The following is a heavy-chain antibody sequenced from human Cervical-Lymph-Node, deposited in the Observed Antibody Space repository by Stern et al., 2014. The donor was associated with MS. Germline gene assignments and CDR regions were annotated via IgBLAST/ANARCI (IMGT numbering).Heavy chain of an antibody. V-gene: IGHV4-34*01. CDR2: INHSGST. Sequence: QVQLQQWGAGLLKPSETLSLTCAVYGGSFSGYYWSWIRQPPGKGLEWIGEINHSGSTNYNPSLKSRVTISVDTSKNQFSLKLSSVTAADTAVYYCARASRGNYYGMDVWGQGTTVTVSS. CDR3: ARASRGNYYGMDV. J-gene: IGHJ6*02. CDR1: GGSFSGYY. D-gene: IGHD6-13*01.